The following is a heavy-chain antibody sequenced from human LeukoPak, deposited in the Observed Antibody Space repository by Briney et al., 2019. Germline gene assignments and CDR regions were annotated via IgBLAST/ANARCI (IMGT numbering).Heavy chain of an antibody. J-gene: IGHJ4*02. V-gene: IGHV3-23*01. CDR3: VKDPGGNWNDPDH. D-gene: IGHD1-1*01. CDR2: ISGSGGST. CDR1: GFTFSNYA. Sequence: PGGSLRLSCAASGFTFSNYAMSWVRQAPGKGLEWVSVISGSGGSTYYADSVKGRFTISRDNSKNKLYLQMNSLRAEDTAVFFCVKDPGGNWNDPDHWGQGTLVTVSS.